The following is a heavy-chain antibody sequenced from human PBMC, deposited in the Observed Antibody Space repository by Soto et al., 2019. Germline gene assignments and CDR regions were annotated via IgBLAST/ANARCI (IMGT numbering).Heavy chain of an antibody. D-gene: IGHD4-17*01. CDR3: ARAEYGDYEGSWFDP. J-gene: IGHJ5*02. Sequence: ASVKVSGKASDYTLTGYNMHWVRQAPGQGLEGMGWINPNSGGTNYAQKFQGWVTMTRDTSISTAYMELSRLRSDDTAVYYCARAEYGDYEGSWFDPWGQGTLVTVSS. CDR1: DYTLTGYN. V-gene: IGHV1-2*04. CDR2: INPNSGGT.